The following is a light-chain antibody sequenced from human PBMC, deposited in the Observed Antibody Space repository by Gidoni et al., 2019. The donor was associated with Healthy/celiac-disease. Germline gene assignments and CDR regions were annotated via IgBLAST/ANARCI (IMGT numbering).Light chain of an antibody. V-gene: IGLV1-40*01. Sequence: QSVLTPPPSVSGAPGQRVTISCTGSSSKIGAGYDVHWYQQLPGTAPKLLIYGNSNRPSGVPDRFSGSKSGTSASLAITGLQSEDEADYYCQSYDSSLSTVFGGGTKLTVL. J-gene: IGLJ2*01. CDR1: SSKIGAGYD. CDR3: QSYDSSLSTV. CDR2: GNS.